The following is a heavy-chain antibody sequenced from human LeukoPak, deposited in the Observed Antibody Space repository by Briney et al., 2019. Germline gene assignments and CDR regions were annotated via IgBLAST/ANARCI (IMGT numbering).Heavy chain of an antibody. CDR2: IYYSGST. V-gene: IGHV4-39*07. CDR3: ARDRWVVAATLIQGWFDP. Sequence: SETLSLTCTVSGGSISSSTYYWGWIRQPPGKGLEWIGSIYYSGSTYYNPSLKSRVTISIDTSKNHFSLKLSSVTAADTAVYYCARDRWVVAATLIQGWFDPWGQGTLVTVSS. J-gene: IGHJ5*02. D-gene: IGHD2-15*01. CDR1: GGSISSSTYY.